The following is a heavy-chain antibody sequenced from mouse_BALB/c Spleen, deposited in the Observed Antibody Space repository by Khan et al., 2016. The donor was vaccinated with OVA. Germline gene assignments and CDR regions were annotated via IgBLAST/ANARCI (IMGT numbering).Heavy chain of an antibody. CDR3: ARHDFDVGGYAMDY. D-gene: IGHD2-4*01. V-gene: IGHV3-2*02. CDR2: ISYIGST. CDR1: GYSITSDYA. Sequence: EVKLLESGPDLVKPSQSLSLTCTVSGYSITSDYAWNWIRQFPGNKLEWMGYISYIGSTSYNPTLKSRISITRDTSKNQFFLQLNSATPEDTATYSCARHDFDVGGYAMDYWGQGTSVTVSS. J-gene: IGHJ4*01.